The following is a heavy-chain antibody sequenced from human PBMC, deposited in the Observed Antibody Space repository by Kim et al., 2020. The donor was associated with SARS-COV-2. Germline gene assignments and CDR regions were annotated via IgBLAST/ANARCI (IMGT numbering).Heavy chain of an antibody. CDR3: ASGLWKSYSSSHYYIYRLDV. CDR2: IDHSGTT. D-gene: IGHD5-18*01. Sequence: SETLSLTCKVYGGAFSGHYWSWIRQRPGKGLEWVGEIDHSGTTTYHPSLESRVTVSKDTARNDFSLTLRSVTAADTAVYFCASGLWKSYSSSHYYIYRLDVWGHGTTVTVSS. J-gene: IGHJ6*02. CDR1: GGAFSGHY. V-gene: IGHV4-34*01.